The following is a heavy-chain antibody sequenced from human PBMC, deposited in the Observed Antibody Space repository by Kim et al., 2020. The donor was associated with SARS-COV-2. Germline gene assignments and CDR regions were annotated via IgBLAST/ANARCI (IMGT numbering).Heavy chain of an antibody. D-gene: IGHD3-9*01. CDR1: GYTFTSYA. CDR3: ARSTIFLLVIIP. Sequence: ASVKVSCKASGYTFTSYAMNWVRQAPGQGLEWMGWINTNTGNPTYAQGFTGRFAFTLDTSVSTAYLQICSLKAEDTAVYYCARSTIFLLVIIPWGQGTLVTVSS. V-gene: IGHV7-4-1*01. J-gene: IGHJ5*02. CDR2: INTNTGNP.